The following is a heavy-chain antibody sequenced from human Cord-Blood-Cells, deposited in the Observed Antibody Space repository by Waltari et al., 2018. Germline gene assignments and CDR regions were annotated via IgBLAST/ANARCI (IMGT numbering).Heavy chain of an antibody. CDR1: GYTFTSYY. D-gene: IGHD3-22*01. J-gene: IGHJ4*02. V-gene: IGHV1-46*01. CDR3: ARDLSDYYDSSGYEDY. CDR2: INPSGGSK. Sequence: QVQLVQSGAEVKKPGASVKVSCKASGYTFTSYYMHWVRQAPGQGLEWMGIINPSGGSKSYAQKFQGRVTMTRDTSTSTVYMELSSLRSEDTAVYYCARDLSDYYDSSGYEDYWGQGTLVTVSS.